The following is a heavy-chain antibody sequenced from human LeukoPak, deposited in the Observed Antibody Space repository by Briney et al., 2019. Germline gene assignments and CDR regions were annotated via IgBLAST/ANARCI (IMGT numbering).Heavy chain of an antibody. V-gene: IGHV3-23*01. CDR3: AKDPRVATIEIFDY. CDR1: GFTFSSYA. D-gene: IGHD5-12*01. J-gene: IGHJ4*02. CDR2: ISGGGGVT. Sequence: GGSLGLSCAASGFTFSSYAMSWVRQAPGKGLEWVSSISGGGGVTYHADSVKGRFTISRDNSKNTLYLQMNSLRAEDTAVYYCAKDPRVATIEIFDYWGQGTLVTVSS.